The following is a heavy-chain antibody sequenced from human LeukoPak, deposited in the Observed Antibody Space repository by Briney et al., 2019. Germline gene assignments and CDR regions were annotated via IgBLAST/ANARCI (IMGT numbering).Heavy chain of an antibody. V-gene: IGHV5-51*01. D-gene: IGHD3-22*01. CDR1: GYSFTNYW. CDR3: ASPVVYDAFDI. CDR2: IYPGDSDT. J-gene: IGHJ3*02. Sequence: GESLKISCKGSGYSFTNYWISWVRQMPGKGLEWMGIIYPGDSDTRYSPSFQGHVTISADKSISTAYLQWSSLKASDTAMYYCASPVVYDAFDIWGQGTMVTVSS.